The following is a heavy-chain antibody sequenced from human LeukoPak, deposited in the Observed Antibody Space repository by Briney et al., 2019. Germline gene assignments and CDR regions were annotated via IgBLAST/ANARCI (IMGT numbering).Heavy chain of an antibody. V-gene: IGHV3-30*18. Sequence: PGRSLRLSCAASGFTFSSYGMHWVRQAPGKGLEWVAVISYDGSNKYYADSVKGRFTISRDNSKNTLYLQMSSLRAEDTAVYYCANVLGYCSSTSCPPGYWGQGTLVTVSS. J-gene: IGHJ4*02. CDR2: ISYDGSNK. D-gene: IGHD2-2*01. CDR3: ANVLGYCSSTSCPPGY. CDR1: GFTFSSYG.